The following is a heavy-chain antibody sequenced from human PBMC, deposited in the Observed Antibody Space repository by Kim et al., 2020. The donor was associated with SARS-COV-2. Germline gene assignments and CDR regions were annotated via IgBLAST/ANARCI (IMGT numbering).Heavy chain of an antibody. CDR2: ISYDGSNK. Sequence: GGSLRLSCAASGFTFSSYGMHWVRQAPGKGLEWVAVISYDGSNKYYADSVKGRFTISRDNSKNTLYLQMNSLRAEDTAVYYCAKGYVWGSYRSRGADYWGQGTLVTVSS. CDR1: GFTFSSYG. J-gene: IGHJ4*02. D-gene: IGHD3-16*02. V-gene: IGHV3-30*18. CDR3: AKGYVWGSYRSRGADY.